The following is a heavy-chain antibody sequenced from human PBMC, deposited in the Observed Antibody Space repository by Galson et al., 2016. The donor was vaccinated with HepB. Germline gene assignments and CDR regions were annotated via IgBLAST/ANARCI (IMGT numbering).Heavy chain of an antibody. CDR3: ARPRSGPVGGNYYMDV. CDR2: IHHSGST. V-gene: IGHV4-4*02. D-gene: IGHD6-19*01. CDR1: GGSITSSDW. Sequence: SETLSLTCSVSGGSITSSDWWSWVRQPPGKGLEWIGEIHHSGSTIYNPSLKSRVTISVDTSKNQLSLSLRSVTATDTAMYYCARPRSGPVGGNYYMDVWGQGTTVTISS. J-gene: IGHJ6*02.